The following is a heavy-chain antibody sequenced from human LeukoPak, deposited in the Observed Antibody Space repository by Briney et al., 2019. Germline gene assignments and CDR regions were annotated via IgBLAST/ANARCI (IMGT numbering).Heavy chain of an antibody. D-gene: IGHD5-24*01. V-gene: IGHV3-30*18. CDR1: GFTSSRIG. J-gene: IGHJ4*02. Sequence: GGSLRLSCAASGFTSSRIGMNWVRQAPAKGLEWGAVISLDGSTKYYADSVKGRFIVSRDNSRNTLYLQMNSLRAEDTAVYFCAKRSEDGYNYVDYWGQGTLVTVSS. CDR2: ISLDGSTK. CDR3: AKRSEDGYNYVDY.